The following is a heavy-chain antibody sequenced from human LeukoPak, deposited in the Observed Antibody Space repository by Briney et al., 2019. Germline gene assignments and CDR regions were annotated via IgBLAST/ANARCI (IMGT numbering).Heavy chain of an antibody. CDR3: AREGFGSSPPFDY. Sequence: ASVKVSCKASGGTFSSYAISWVRQAPGQGLEWMGGIIPIFGTANYAQKFQGRVTITAGESTSTAYMELSSLRSEDTAVYYCAREGFGSSPPFDYWGQGTLVTVSS. CDR1: GGTFSSYA. J-gene: IGHJ4*02. CDR2: IIPIFGTA. V-gene: IGHV1-69*13. D-gene: IGHD6-6*01.